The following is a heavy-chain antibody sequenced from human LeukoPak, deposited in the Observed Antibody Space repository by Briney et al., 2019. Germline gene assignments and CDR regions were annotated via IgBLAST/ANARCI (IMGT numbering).Heavy chain of an antibody. CDR3: ARLDASYYYYYYMDV. V-gene: IGHV4-4*09. CDR1: GGSISSYY. CDR2: IYTSGST. J-gene: IGHJ6*03. Sequence: SETLSLTCTVSGGSISSYYWSWIRQPPGKGLEWIGYIYTSGSTNYNPSLKSRVTISVDTPKNQFSLKLSSVTAADTAVYYCARLDASYYYYYYMDVWGKGTTVTVSS.